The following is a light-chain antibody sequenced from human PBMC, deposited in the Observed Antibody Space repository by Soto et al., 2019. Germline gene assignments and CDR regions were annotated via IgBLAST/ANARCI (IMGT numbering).Light chain of an antibody. CDR2: GAS. CDR1: HRVSSY. Sequence: EIVMTQSPATLSVSPGERATLSCRASHRVSSYLAWYQQKPGQAPRLLIYGASTRATGIPARFSGGGFGTEFTLTISSLQSEDFAVYYCKQYNTWPLILGAGTRV. CDR3: KQYNTWPLI. J-gene: IGKJ4*01. V-gene: IGKV3-15*01.